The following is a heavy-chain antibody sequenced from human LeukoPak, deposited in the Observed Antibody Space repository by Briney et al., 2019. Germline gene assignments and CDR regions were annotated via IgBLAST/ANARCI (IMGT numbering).Heavy chain of an antibody. CDR1: GYTFNAYY. CDR3: ARDRPKYCSGGSCYSDTFDY. V-gene: IGHV1-2*02. J-gene: IGHJ4*02. Sequence: GASVKVSCKTSGYTFNAYYMHWVRQAPGQGLEWMGWINPNSGGSNYAQKFQGRVTMTRDTSTSTVYMELSSLRSEDTAVYYCARDRPKYCSGGSCYSDTFDYWGQGTLVTVSS. D-gene: IGHD2-15*01. CDR2: INPNSGGS.